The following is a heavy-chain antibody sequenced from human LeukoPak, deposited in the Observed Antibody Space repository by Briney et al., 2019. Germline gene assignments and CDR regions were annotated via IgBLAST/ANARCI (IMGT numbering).Heavy chain of an antibody. V-gene: IGHV1-69*04. CDR3: AKSGGSGYGGNSGRYYYYYYGMDV. CDR2: IIPILGIA. CDR1: GGTFSSYA. J-gene: IGHJ6*02. Sequence: SVKVSCKASGGTFSSYAISWVRQAPGQGLEWMGRIIPILGIANYAQKFQGRVTITADKSTSTAYMELSSLRSEDTAVYYCAKSGGSGYGGNSGRYYYYYYGMDVWGQGTTVTVSS. D-gene: IGHD4-23*01.